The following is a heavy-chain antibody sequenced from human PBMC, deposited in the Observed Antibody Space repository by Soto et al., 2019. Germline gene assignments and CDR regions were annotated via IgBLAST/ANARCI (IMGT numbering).Heavy chain of an antibody. CDR1: GFTFSTYW. CDR3: ARDASYDMGV. CDR2: INSDGSTT. Sequence: GGSLRLSCAASGFTFSTYWMHWVRQAPGKGLVWVSRINSDGSTTNYADSVKGRFTISRDNAENTLYLQMNSLRAEDTAVYYCARDASYDMGVWGQGTTVTVSS. J-gene: IGHJ6*02. V-gene: IGHV3-74*01.